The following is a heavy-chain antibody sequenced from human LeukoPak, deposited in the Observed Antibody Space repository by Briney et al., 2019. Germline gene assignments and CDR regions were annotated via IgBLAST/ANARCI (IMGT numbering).Heavy chain of an antibody. V-gene: IGHV1-18*04. D-gene: IGHD1/OR15-1a*01. CDR3: ARDLVSSGQITGTDP. J-gene: IGHJ5*02. Sequence: ASVKVSCKASGYTFTSYYMHWVRQAPGQGLEWMGWISAYNGNTNYAQKLQGRVTMTTDTSTSTAYMELRSLRSDDTAVYYCARDLVSSGQITGTDPWGQGTLVTVSS. CDR1: GYTFTSYY. CDR2: ISAYNGNT.